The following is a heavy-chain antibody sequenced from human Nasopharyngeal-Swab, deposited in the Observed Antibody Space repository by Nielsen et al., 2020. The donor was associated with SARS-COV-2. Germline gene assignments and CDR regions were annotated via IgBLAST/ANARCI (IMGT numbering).Heavy chain of an antibody. CDR1: GGSISSSSYY. D-gene: IGHD6-13*01. CDR3: AREGRGIAAPGLNY. Sequence: SETLSLTCSVSGGSISSSSYYWGWIRQPPGKGLEWIGSIYYSGSTYSNPSLKSRVTISIDTSKNPYSLKLSSVTAADTAVYYCAREGRGIAAPGLNYWGQGTLVTVSS. J-gene: IGHJ4*02. CDR2: IYYSGST. V-gene: IGHV4-39*07.